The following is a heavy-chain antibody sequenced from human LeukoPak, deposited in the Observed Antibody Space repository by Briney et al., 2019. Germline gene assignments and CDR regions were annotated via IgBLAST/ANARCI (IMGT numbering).Heavy chain of an antibody. J-gene: IGHJ6*02. D-gene: IGHD2-2*03. CDR3: GRIPPRRTLGKGGALDI. V-gene: IGHV4-59*01. CDR1: GGSISTDY. CDR2: INYSGST. Sequence: KTSETLSLTCTVSGGSISTDYWSWIRQPPGKGLEWIGYINYSGSTYYNPSLRSRVTISVDVSTNQLSLTLTSVTDADTALYYCGRIPPRRTLGKGGALDIWGQGTTVTVSS.